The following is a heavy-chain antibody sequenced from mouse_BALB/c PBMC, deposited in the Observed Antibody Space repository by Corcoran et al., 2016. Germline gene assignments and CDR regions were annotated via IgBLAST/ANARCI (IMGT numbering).Heavy chain of an antibody. D-gene: IGHD4-1*01. J-gene: IGHJ3*01. V-gene: IGHV1-9*01. Sequence: QVQLQQSGAELMKPGASVKISCKATGYTFSSYWIEWVKQRPGHGLEWIGEILPGSGSTNYNEKFKGKATFTADTSSNTAYMQLSSLTSEDYAVEYCASDLTGTTWFAYWGQGTLVTVS. CDR1: GYTFSSYW. CDR2: ILPGSGST. CDR3: ASDLTGTTWFAY.